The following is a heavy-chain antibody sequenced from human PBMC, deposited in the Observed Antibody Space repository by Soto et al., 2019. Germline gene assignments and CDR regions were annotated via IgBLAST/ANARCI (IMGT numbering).Heavy chain of an antibody. D-gene: IGHD2-2*02. CDR2: ISGSGGST. V-gene: IGHV3-23*01. Sequence: PGGSLRLSCAASGFTFSSYAMSWVRQAPGRGLEWVSAISGSGGSTYYADSVKGRFTISRDNSKNTLYLQMNSLRAEDTAVYYCAKDRRAVVVVPAAISDDWGQGTLVTVSS. CDR3: AKDRRAVVVVPAAISDD. J-gene: IGHJ4*02. CDR1: GFTFSSYA.